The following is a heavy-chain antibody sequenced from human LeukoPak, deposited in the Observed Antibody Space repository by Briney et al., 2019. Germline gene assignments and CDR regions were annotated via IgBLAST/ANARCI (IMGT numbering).Heavy chain of an antibody. CDR3: AKGVVVVAAKYYFDY. V-gene: IGHV3-23*01. CDR1: GFTFSSYA. J-gene: IGHJ4*02. Sequence: GGPLRLSCAASGFTFSSYAMSWVRQAPGKGLEWVSAISGSGDSTYYADSVKGRFTISRDNSKDTLYLQMNSLRAEDTAVYYCAKGVVVVAAKYYFDYWGQGTLVTVSS. D-gene: IGHD2-15*01. CDR2: ISGSGDST.